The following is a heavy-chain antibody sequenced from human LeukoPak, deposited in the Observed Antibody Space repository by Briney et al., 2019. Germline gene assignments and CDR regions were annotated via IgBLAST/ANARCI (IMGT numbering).Heavy chain of an antibody. Sequence: GGSLRLSCAASGFTFNDYAMSWVRQAPGKGLEWVSGINWNGDSTGYADSVKGRFTISGDNAKNSLYLQMSSLRVEDTALYHCARDESFGVVINYYYGMDVWGQGTTVTVSS. D-gene: IGHD3-3*01. CDR2: INWNGDST. V-gene: IGHV3-20*01. CDR1: GFTFNDYA. CDR3: ARDESFGVVINYYYGMDV. J-gene: IGHJ6*02.